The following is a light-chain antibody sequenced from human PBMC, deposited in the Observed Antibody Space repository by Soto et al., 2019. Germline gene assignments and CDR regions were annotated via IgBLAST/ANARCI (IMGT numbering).Light chain of an antibody. J-gene: IGKJ5*01. V-gene: IGKV3-20*01. CDR2: GAS. Sequence: EIVLTQSPGTLSLSPGERATLSCGASQRVSSSYLAWYQQKPGQAPRQLIYGASSRATGIPDRFSGSGSGTDFTLTISTLEPEDFAVYYCQQYGSSPPTFGQGTRLEIK. CDR1: QRVSSSY. CDR3: QQYGSSPPT.